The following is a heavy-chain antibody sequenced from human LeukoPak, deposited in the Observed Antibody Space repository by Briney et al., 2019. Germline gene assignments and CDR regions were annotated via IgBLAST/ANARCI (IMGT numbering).Heavy chain of an antibody. D-gene: IGHD6-19*01. Sequence: PSETLSLTCTVSGGSVSSSNYYWGWIRQPPGKGLEWIGSIYYSGSTYYNPSLKSRVTISVDTSKNQFSLKLSSVTAADTAVYYCASLAVAGLSEGYWGQGTLVIVSS. CDR2: IYYSGST. V-gene: IGHV4-39*01. CDR3: ASLAVAGLSEGY. J-gene: IGHJ4*02. CDR1: GGSVSSSNYY.